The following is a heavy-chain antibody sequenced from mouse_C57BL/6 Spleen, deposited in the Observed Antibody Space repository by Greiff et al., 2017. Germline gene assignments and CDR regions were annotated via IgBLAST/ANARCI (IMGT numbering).Heavy chain of an antibody. D-gene: IGHD1-1*01. V-gene: IGHV1-82*01. CDR3: ARNFYYYGSSGGYYFDY. Sequence: VKLMESGPELVKPGASVKISCKASGYAFSSSWMNWVKQRPGKGLEWIGRIYPGDGDTNYNGKFKGKATLTADKSSSTAYMQLSSLTSEDSAVYFCARNFYYYGSSGGYYFDYWGQGTTLTVSS. J-gene: IGHJ2*01. CDR2: IYPGDGDT. CDR1: GYAFSSSW.